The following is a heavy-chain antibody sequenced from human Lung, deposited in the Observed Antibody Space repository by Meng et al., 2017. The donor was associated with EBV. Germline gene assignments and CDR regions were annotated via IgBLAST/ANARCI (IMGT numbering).Heavy chain of an antibody. V-gene: IGHV4-4*07. J-gene: IGHJ4*02. Sequence: QVQLQGAGPGRVESSTTLSLTCTVYGDSISDYLWNWIRQPAGKGLEWIGRIYSSGITNYNPSLQSRVTMSVDTSKNQFSLKLYSVTAADTAVYYCARESFNSGWYSDYWGQGTLVTVSS. D-gene: IGHD6-19*01. CDR3: ARESFNSGWYSDY. CDR1: GDSISDYL. CDR2: IYSSGIT.